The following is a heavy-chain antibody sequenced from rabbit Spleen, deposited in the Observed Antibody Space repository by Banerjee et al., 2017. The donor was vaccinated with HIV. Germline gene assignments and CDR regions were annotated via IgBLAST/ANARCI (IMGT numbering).Heavy chain of an antibody. D-gene: IGHD1-1*01. CDR3: ARGWSGMDL. CDR1: GVSFSSSSY. V-gene: IGHV1S40*01. Sequence: QSLEESGGDLVKPGASLTLTCTASGVSFSSSSYMCWVRQAPGKGLEWIACIDTGSSGFTYFATWAIGRFTCSKTSSTTVTLQMTRLTAADTATYFCARGWSGMDLWGPGTLVTVS. CDR2: IDTGSSGFT. J-gene: IGHJ4*01.